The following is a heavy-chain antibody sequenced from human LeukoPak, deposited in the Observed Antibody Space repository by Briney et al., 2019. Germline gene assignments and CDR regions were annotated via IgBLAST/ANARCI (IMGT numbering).Heavy chain of an antibody. CDR1: GYSISSGYF. D-gene: IGHD3-22*01. V-gene: IGHV4-38-2*02. J-gene: IGHJ5*02. CDR2: IYHSGST. CDR3: ARVWYYDSSGHPSGLS. Sequence: SETLSLTCTVSGYSISSGYFWGWIRQPPGQGLECIGTIYHSGSTYYNPSLKSRVTISVDTSKNQFSLKLNSVTAADTAVYYCARVWYYDSSGHPSGLSWGQGTLVIVSS.